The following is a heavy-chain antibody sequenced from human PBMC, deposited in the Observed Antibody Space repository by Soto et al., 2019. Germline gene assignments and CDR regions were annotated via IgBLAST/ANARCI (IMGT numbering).Heavy chain of an antibody. Sequence: ASVKVSCKVFGYTFSTYGLSWVRQAPGQGLEWMGWVSPYNGNTYYAPGLQGRVTMTTDTSTNTAYMSLRSLRSDDTAIYYCVRGGILEANRPYYYYGLDVWGQGTPVTVSS. CDR2: VSPYNGNT. CDR1: GYTFSTYG. D-gene: IGHD1-1*01. CDR3: VRGGILEANRPYYYYGLDV. V-gene: IGHV1-18*01. J-gene: IGHJ6*02.